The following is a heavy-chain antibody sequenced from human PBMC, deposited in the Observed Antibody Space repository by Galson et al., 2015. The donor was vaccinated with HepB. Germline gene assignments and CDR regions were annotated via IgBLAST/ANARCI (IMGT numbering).Heavy chain of an antibody. CDR2: ISSSSSYI. Sequence: LRLSCAASGFTFSSYSMNWVRQAPGKGLEWVSSISSSSSYIYYADSVKGRFTISRDNAKNSLYLQMNSLRAEDTAVYYCARVATIPKAAAGSLCFDYWGQGTLVTVSS. V-gene: IGHV3-21*01. CDR3: ARVATIPKAAAGSLCFDY. J-gene: IGHJ4*02. D-gene: IGHD6-13*01. CDR1: GFTFSSYS.